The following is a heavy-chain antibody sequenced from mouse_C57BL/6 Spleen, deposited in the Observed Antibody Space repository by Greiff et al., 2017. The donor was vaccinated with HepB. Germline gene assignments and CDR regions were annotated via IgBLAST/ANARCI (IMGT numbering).Heavy chain of an antibody. J-gene: IGHJ1*03. V-gene: IGHV5-17*01. CDR3: ARGMTGYFDV. CDR1: GFTFSDYG. Sequence: EVKLQESGGGLVKPGGSLKLSCAASGFTFSDYGMHWVRQAPEKGLEWVAYISSGSSTIYYADTVKGRFTISRDNAKSTLFLQMTSLRSEDTAMYYCARGMTGYFDVWGTGTTVTVSS. CDR2: ISSGSSTI.